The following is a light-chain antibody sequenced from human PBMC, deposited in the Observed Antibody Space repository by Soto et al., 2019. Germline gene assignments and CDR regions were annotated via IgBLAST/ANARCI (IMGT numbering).Light chain of an antibody. V-gene: IGLV1-47*01. J-gene: IGLJ2*01. CDR3: AAWDDSLSGPV. Sequence: QAVVTQPPSASGTPGQRVTISCSGSSSNIGSNYVYWYQQLPGTAPKLLIYRNNQRPSGVPDRFSGSKSGTSDSLAISGLRSEDEADYYCAAWDDSLSGPVFGGGTKVTVL. CDR2: RNN. CDR1: SSNIGSNY.